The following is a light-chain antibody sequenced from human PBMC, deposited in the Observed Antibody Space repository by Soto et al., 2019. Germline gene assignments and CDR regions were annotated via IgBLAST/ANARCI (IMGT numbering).Light chain of an antibody. CDR3: LQYDNYPLT. V-gene: IGKV1-5*01. Sequence: DIQLTQSPSTLSASVGDRVTLTCLASQSISYWLAWYQQKPGKAPKLLIYDASSLESGVPSRFSGSRSGTEFTLTISSLQPDDFATYYCLQYDNYPLTFGGGTKVDI. CDR1: QSISYW. J-gene: IGKJ4*01. CDR2: DAS.